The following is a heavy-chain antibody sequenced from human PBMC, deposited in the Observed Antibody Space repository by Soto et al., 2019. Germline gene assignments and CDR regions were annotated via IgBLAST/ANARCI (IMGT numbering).Heavy chain of an antibody. CDR3: ARGNIAARLSYFDY. CDR1: GGSVSSGSYS. D-gene: IGHD6-6*01. Sequence: SETLSLTCTVSGGSVSSGSYSWSWIRQPPGKGLEWIGYIYYSGSVNYNPSLKSRVTISVDTSKNQFSLKLSSVTAADTAVYYCARGNIAARLSYFDYWGQGTLVTVSS. V-gene: IGHV4-61*01. J-gene: IGHJ4*02. CDR2: IYYSGSV.